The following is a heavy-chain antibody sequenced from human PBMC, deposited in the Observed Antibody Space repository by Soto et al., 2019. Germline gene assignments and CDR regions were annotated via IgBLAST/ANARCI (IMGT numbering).Heavy chain of an antibody. Sequence: SETLSLTCTVSGGSISSYYWSWIRQPPGKGLEWIGYIYYSGSTNYNPSLKSRVTISVDTSKNQFSLKLSSVTAADTAVYYCAREASGYDNYYYYYMDVWGKGTTVTVSS. D-gene: IGHD5-12*01. V-gene: IGHV4-59*01. CDR2: IYYSGST. J-gene: IGHJ6*03. CDR3: AREASGYDNYYYYYMDV. CDR1: GGSISSYY.